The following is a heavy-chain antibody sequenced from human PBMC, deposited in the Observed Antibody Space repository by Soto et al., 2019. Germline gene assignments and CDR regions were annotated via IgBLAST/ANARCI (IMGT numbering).Heavy chain of an antibody. D-gene: IGHD6-19*01. CDR2: VYFSGST. V-gene: IGHV4-59*01. CDR1: GGSINGYY. CDR3: ARQEAVPGTPFDS. Sequence: QERLQESGPGLVKPSETLSLTCSVSGGSINGYYWNWIRQPPGKGLEWLVNVYFSGSTHYNPSLEARLTISVDPSKKQISLELRSVTAADTAVYYCARQEAVPGTPFDSWGQGTLVSVSS. J-gene: IGHJ4*02.